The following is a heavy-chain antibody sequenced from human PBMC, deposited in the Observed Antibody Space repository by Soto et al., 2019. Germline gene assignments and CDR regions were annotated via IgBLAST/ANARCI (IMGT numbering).Heavy chain of an antibody. CDR3: ASQGNIVVVPGEAEYYYYYYYMDV. J-gene: IGHJ6*03. Sequence: ASVKVSCKASGYTFTSYDINWVRQATGQGLEWMGWMNPNSGNTGYAQKFQGRVTMTRNTSISTAYMELSSLRSEDTAVYYCASQGNIVVVPGEAEYYYYYYYMDVWGKGTTVTVSS. V-gene: IGHV1-8*01. D-gene: IGHD2-2*01. CDR1: GYTFTSYD. CDR2: MNPNSGNT.